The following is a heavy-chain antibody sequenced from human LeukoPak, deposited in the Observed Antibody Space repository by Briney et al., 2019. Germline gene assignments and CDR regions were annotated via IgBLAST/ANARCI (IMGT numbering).Heavy chain of an antibody. Sequence: PSETLSLTCAVYGRSFSGYYWSWIRQPPGKGLEWIGEINHSGSNNYNPSLKSRVTISVDTSKNQFSLKLSSVTAADTAVYYCARGGPTLRALKAGYFDYWGQGTLVTVSS. D-gene: IGHD4-17*01. J-gene: IGHJ4*02. CDR1: GRSFSGYY. V-gene: IGHV4-34*01. CDR2: INHSGSN. CDR3: ARGGPTLRALKAGYFDY.